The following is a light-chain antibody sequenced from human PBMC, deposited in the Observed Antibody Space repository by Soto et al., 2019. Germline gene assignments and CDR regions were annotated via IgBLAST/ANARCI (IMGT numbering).Light chain of an antibody. V-gene: IGLV1-47*02. CDR2: SNN. CDR3: AVWDDSLSGYV. Sequence: VLSQPPSASWTPGQRVTISCSGSSSNIGINFVYWYQQLPGTAPKLLIYSNNQRPSGVPDRFTGSRSGTSASLAIRALQSEDEAEYYCAVWDDSLSGYVFGTGTKVTVL. CDR1: SSNIGINF. J-gene: IGLJ1*01.